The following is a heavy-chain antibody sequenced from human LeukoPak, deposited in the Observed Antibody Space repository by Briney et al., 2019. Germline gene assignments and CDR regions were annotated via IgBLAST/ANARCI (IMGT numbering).Heavy chain of an antibody. CDR1: GFTFSRYA. Sequence: GGSLRLSCAASGFTFSRYAMHWVRQAPGKGLEWVAVISCDGSNKYYAASVKGRFTISRDNSKNTLYLQMNSLRAEDTAVYYCAKADQQQLVRGGPFDYWGQGTLVTVSS. D-gene: IGHD6-13*01. CDR2: ISCDGSNK. V-gene: IGHV3-30*04. CDR3: AKADQQQLVRGGPFDY. J-gene: IGHJ4*02.